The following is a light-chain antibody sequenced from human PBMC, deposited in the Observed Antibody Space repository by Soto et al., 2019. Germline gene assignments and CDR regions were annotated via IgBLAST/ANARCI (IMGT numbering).Light chain of an antibody. J-gene: IGKJ1*01. CDR2: GAS. CDR3: QQYGSSPWT. Sequence: EIVLTQSPGTLSLSPGERATLSCRASQSVSSSYLAWYQQKPGQAPRPLIYGASSRAIGIPDRFSGSGSGTDFTLTISRLEPEAFAVYYCQQYGSSPWTCGQGTKVEIK. CDR1: QSVSSSY. V-gene: IGKV3-20*01.